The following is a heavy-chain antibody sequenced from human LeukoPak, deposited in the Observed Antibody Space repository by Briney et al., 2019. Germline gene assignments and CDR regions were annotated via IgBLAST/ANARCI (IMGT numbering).Heavy chain of an antibody. CDR3: ARYGAIAAADY. D-gene: IGHD6-13*01. CDR2: IYYSGST. V-gene: IGHV4-59*01. J-gene: IGHJ4*02. Sequence: SETLSLTCTVYGGSISSYYWSWIRQPPGKGLEWIGYIYYSGSTNYNPSLKSRVTISVDTSKNQFSLKLSSVTAADTAVYYCARYGAIAAADYWGQGTLVTVSS. CDR1: GGSISSYY.